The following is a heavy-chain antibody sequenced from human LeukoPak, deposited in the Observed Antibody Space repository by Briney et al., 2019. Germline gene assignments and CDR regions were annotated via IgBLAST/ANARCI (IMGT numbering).Heavy chain of an antibody. Sequence: GGSLRLSCVASGFTFSSYDMHWVRQATGKGLEWVPAIGTSGDTYYPGSVKGRFTISREDAKNSLYLQMNSLRAGDTAVYYCAKDRYGPGSYYIDYWGQGTLVTVSS. J-gene: IGHJ4*02. CDR1: GFTFSSYD. CDR2: IGTSGDT. D-gene: IGHD3-10*01. V-gene: IGHV3-13*01. CDR3: AKDRYGPGSYYIDY.